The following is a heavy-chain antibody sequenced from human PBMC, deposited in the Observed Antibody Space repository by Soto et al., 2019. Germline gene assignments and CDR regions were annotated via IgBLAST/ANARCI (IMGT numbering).Heavy chain of an antibody. Sequence: SETLSLTCTVSGGSISRYYWSWIRQPPGKGLEWIGYIYYSGSTNYNPSLKSRVTISVDTSKDQFSLKLSSVTAADTAVYYCARGPYGEYDYYYYYYKDVWGKGTTVTVSS. CDR2: IYYSGST. V-gene: IGHV4-59*08. D-gene: IGHD4-17*01. J-gene: IGHJ6*03. CDR1: GGSISRYY. CDR3: ARGPYGEYDYYYYYYKDV.